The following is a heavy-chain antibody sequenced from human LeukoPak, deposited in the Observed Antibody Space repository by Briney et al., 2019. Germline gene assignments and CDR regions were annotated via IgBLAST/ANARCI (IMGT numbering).Heavy chain of an antibody. CDR1: GYTFTSYD. CDR2: LNPNSGNT. J-gene: IGHJ5*02. D-gene: IGHD6-19*01. V-gene: IGHV1-8*03. Sequence: ASVKVSCKASGYTFTSYDINWVRQATGQGLEWMGWLNPNSGNTGYAQKFQDRVTITRNTSINTAYMELSGLRSEDTAAYYCARMTVSGRDNWFDPWGQGTLVTVSS. CDR3: ARMTVSGRDNWFDP.